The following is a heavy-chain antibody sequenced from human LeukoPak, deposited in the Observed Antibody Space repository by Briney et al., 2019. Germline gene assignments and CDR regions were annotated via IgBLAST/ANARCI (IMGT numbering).Heavy chain of an antibody. V-gene: IGHV6-1*01. CDR2: TYYRSKWYN. Sequence: SQTLSLTCAISGDSVSSNSAAWNWIRQSPSRGLEWLGRTYYRSKWYNDYAVSVKSRITINPDTSKNQFSLQLNSVTPEDTAVYYCAREGRTYYYDSSDRDWYFDLWGRGTLVTVSS. J-gene: IGHJ2*01. CDR1: GDSVSSNSAA. CDR3: AREGRTYYYDSSDRDWYFDL. D-gene: IGHD3-22*01.